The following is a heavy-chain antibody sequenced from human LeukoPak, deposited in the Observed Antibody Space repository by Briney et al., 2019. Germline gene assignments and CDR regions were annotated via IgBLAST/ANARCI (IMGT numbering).Heavy chain of an antibody. CDR3: ARGRQQLAPYDAFDI. CDR2: IYPRDGST. D-gene: IGHD6-13*01. Sequence: ASVKVSCKASGYTFTSNYIHWVRQAPGQGLEWMGMIYPRDGSTSYAQKFQGRVTITADESTSTAYMELSSLRSEDTAVYYCARGRQQLAPYDAFDIWGQGTMVTVSS. CDR1: GYTFTSNY. J-gene: IGHJ3*02. V-gene: IGHV1-46*01.